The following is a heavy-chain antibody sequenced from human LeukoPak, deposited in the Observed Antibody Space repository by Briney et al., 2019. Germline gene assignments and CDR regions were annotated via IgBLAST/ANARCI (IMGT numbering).Heavy chain of an antibody. Sequence: PGGSLRLSCAASGFTFSSYAMHWVRQAPGKGLEWVAVISYDGSNKYYADSVKGRFTISRDNSKNTLYLQMNSLRAEDTAVYYCARDGDCSSTSCYHYYGMDVWGQGTTVTVSS. CDR3: ARDGDCSSTSCYHYYGMDV. CDR1: GFTFSSYA. D-gene: IGHD2-2*01. J-gene: IGHJ6*02. CDR2: ISYDGSNK. V-gene: IGHV3-30-3*01.